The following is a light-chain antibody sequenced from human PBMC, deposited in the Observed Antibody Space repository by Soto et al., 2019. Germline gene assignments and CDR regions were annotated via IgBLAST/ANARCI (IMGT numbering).Light chain of an antibody. Sequence: QMTQPPPSLSASVGDRVTIVCRASQDIRNDLGWYQQKPGSAPKLLIYKASTLKSGVPSRFSGSGSGTEFTLTISSLQPDDFATYYCQQYNSYSQTFGQGTKVDIK. CDR2: KAS. V-gene: IGKV1-5*03. CDR1: QDIRND. J-gene: IGKJ1*01. CDR3: QQYNSYSQT.